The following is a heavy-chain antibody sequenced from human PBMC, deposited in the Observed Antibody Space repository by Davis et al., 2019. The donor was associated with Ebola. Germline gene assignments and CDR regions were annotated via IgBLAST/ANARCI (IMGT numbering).Heavy chain of an antibody. CDR1: GFTFSSYW. CDR3: ARGSAKYSSSSPENDY. D-gene: IGHD6-6*01. V-gene: IGHV3-74*01. Sequence: GESLKISCAASGFTFSSYWMHWVRQAPGKGLVWVSRINSDGSSTSYADSVKGRFTISRDNAKNTLYLQMSSRRAEDTAVYYCARGSAKYSSSSPENDYWGQGTLVTVSS. J-gene: IGHJ4*02. CDR2: INSDGSST.